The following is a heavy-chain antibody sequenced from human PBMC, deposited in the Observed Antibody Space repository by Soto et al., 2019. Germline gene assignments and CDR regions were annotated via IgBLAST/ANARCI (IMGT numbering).Heavy chain of an antibody. D-gene: IGHD2-15*01. CDR3: ALDRVVAATRLIDY. Sequence: ASVKVSCKASGYTFTSYGIGWVRQAPGQGLEWMGWISAYNGNTNYAQKLQGRVTMTTDTSTSTAYMELRSLRSDDTAVYYCALDRVVAATRLIDYWGQGTLVTVSS. J-gene: IGHJ4*02. V-gene: IGHV1-18*01. CDR1: GYTFTSYG. CDR2: ISAYNGNT.